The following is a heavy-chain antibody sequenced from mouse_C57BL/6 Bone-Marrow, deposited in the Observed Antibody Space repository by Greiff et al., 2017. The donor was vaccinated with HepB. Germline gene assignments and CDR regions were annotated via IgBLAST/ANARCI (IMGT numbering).Heavy chain of an antibody. CDR1: GYTFTSYG. Sequence: VKLVESGAELARPGASVKLSCKASGYTFTSYGISWVKQRTGQGLEWIGEIYPRSGNTYYNEKFKGKATLTADKSSSTAYMELRSLTSEDSAVYFCARDGGNWYFDVWGTGTTVTVSS. V-gene: IGHV1-81*01. D-gene: IGHD2-14*01. CDR2: IYPRSGNT. J-gene: IGHJ1*03. CDR3: ARDGGNWYFDV.